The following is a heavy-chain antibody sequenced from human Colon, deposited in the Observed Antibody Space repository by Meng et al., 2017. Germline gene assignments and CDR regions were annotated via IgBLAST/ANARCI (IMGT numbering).Heavy chain of an antibody. CDR3: ARGGGCVNGVCGSLDY. J-gene: IGHJ4*02. D-gene: IGHD2-8*01. Sequence: GQRQEAGPGLVKPSGTLSLTCAVAGGSITTNNWWSWVRQPPGKGLEWIGEIHPSGGTNYNPSLKSRVTMSIDNSKRQFSLNLSSVTAADTAVYYCARGGGCVNGVCGSLDYWGQGTLVTVSS. CDR1: GGSITTNNW. CDR2: IHPSGGT. V-gene: IGHV4-4*02.